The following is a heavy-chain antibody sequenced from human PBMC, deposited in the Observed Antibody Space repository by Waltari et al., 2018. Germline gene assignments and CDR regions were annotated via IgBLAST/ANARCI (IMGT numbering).Heavy chain of an antibody. CDR3: AGGPEMATMLFDY. Sequence: VQLVESGGGVVQPGRSLRLSCAASGFTFSTYGMHWVRQAPGKGLEWVTVISYDGSNKYYADSVKGRFNISRDKSKNTLYLQMNSLRAEDTAVYYCAGGPEMATMLFDYWGQGTLVTVSS. CDR1: GFTFSTYG. CDR2: ISYDGSNK. J-gene: IGHJ4*02. V-gene: IGHV3-30*03. D-gene: IGHD5-12*01.